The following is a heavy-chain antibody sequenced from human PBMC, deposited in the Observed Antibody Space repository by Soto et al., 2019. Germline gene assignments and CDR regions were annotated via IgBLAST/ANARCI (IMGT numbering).Heavy chain of an antibody. D-gene: IGHD3-10*01. CDR3: ARNNYYRSGKAYFDY. CDR2: LTSGAST. CDR1: GFTLSSYA. V-gene: IGHV3-23*01. Sequence: PGGSLRLSCAASGFTLSSYALSWVRQAPGKGLEWVSTLTSGASTYYADSVKGRFTISRDNSKNTLYLQMNSLRAEDTAVYFCARNNYYRSGKAYFDYWGQGTLVTVSS. J-gene: IGHJ4*02.